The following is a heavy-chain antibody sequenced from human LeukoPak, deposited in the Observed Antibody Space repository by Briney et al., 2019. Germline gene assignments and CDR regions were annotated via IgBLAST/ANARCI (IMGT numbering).Heavy chain of an antibody. J-gene: IGHJ3*02. CDR2: ISYSGSAM. CDR1: GFTFSSYE. Sequence: GGSLRLSCAASGFTFSSYEMSWVRQAPGKGLEWISYISYSGSAMYADSVKGRFTISIDNAKNSLYLQMNSLRVEDTAVYYCARENSDDALDIWGQGTMVRVSS. V-gene: IGHV3-48*03. CDR3: ARENSDDALDI. D-gene: IGHD1-1*01.